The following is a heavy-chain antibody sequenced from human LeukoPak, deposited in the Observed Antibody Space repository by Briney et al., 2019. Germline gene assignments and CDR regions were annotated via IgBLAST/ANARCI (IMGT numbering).Heavy chain of an antibody. J-gene: IGHJ5*02. CDR1: GGSISSNSYY. V-gene: IGHV4-39*01. D-gene: IGHD3-10*01. CDR2: IYYSGST. Sequence: PSETLSLTCTVSGGSISSNSYYWGWIRQPPGKGLEWIGSIYYSGSTYYNPSLKSRVTISVDTSKNQFSLKLSSVTAADTAVYYCARAADGSGSYTWFDPWGQGTLVTVSS. CDR3: ARAADGSGSYTWFDP.